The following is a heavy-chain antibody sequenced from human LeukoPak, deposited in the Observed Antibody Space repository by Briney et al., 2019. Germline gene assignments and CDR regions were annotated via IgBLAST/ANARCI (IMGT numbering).Heavy chain of an antibody. CDR3: ATRQFCSGGTCYGLSF. V-gene: IGHV3-23*01. J-gene: IGHJ3*01. CDR2: ISKNGDTT. CDR1: GFTFSSYG. D-gene: IGHD2-15*01. Sequence: GGSLRLSCAASGFTFSSYGIHWVRQAPGEGLEGVSVISKNGDTTYYADSVKGRFTISRDNSKNTLYLQMNSLRAEDTALYFCATRQFCSGGTCYGLSFWGQGTMVTISS.